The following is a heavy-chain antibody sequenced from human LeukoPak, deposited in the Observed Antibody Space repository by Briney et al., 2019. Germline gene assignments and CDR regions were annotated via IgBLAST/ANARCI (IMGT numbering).Heavy chain of an antibody. CDR1: GGPMYSYY. V-gene: IGHV4-4*07. CDR2: LYPGVST. D-gene: IGHD3-22*01. Sequence: PSETLSLTCTVSGGPMYSYYWSWIRQTAGKGLEWIGRLYPGVSTDYNPSLKSRVTMSVDTSKNQFALKVRAVTAADTAVNYCARMKYYDSTGYTPGHYMDVWGKGTTVIVSS. CDR3: ARMKYYDSTGYTPGHYMDV. J-gene: IGHJ6*03.